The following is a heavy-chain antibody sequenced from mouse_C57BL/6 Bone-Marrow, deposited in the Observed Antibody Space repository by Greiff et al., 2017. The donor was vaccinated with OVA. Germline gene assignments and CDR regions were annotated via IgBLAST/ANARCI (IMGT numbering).Heavy chain of an antibody. D-gene: IGHD2-2*01. V-gene: IGHV1-81*01. J-gene: IGHJ3*01. CDR2: IYPRSGNT. CDR1: GYTFTSYG. CDR3: VWLRRGWFAY. Sequence: QVQLKESGAELARPGASVKLSCKASGYTFTSYGISWVKQRTGQGLEWIGEIYPRSGNTYYNEKFKGKATLTADKSSSTAYMELRSLTSEDSAVXFCVWLRRGWFAYWGQGTLVTVSA.